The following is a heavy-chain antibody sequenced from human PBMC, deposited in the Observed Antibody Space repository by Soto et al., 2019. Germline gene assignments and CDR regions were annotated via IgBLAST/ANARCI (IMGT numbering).Heavy chain of an antibody. Sequence: ASVKVSCKASGYTFTSYDINWVRQTAGQGPEWMGSVTPRNGDTAFAQKYQVRVTVTSNTSISTVYMELSSLRSDDTAVYYCAGGGSYWARRSYFDYWGQGTLVTVSS. D-gene: IGHD2-8*02. J-gene: IGHJ4*02. CDR1: GYTFTSYD. V-gene: IGHV1-8*02. CDR2: VTPRNGDT. CDR3: AGGGSYWARRSYFDY.